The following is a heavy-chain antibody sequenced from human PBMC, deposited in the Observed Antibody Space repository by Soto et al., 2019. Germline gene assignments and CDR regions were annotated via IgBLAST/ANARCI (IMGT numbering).Heavy chain of an antibody. CDR2: ISYDGSNK. CDR1: GFTFSSYA. V-gene: IGHV3-30-3*01. CDR3: ARDIGDY. J-gene: IGHJ4*02. D-gene: IGHD3-10*01. Sequence: QVQLVESGGGVVQPGRSLRLSCAASGFTFSSYAMHWVRQAPGKGLEWVAVISYDGSNKYYADSVKGRFTISRDNSKNTLYLQMNSLRAEDTAVYYCARDIGDYWGQGTLVTVS.